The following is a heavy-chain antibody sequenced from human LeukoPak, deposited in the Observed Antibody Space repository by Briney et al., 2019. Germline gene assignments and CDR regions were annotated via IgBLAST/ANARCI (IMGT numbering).Heavy chain of an antibody. D-gene: IGHD2-8*01. CDR3: AKDRCSNGIGCYYYYMDV. J-gene: IGHJ6*03. CDR2: ISYDGSNK. Sequence: GGSLRLSCAASGFTFSSYGMHWGRQAPGKGVGWVAVISYDGSNKYYADSVKGGFTISRDNSKNTLYLQMNSLRAEDTAVYYCAKDRCSNGIGCYYYYMDVWGKGTTVTISS. CDR1: GFTFSSYG. V-gene: IGHV3-30*18.